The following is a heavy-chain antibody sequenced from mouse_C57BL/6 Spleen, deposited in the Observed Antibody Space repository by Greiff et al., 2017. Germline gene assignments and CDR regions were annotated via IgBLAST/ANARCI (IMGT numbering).Heavy chain of an antibody. J-gene: IGHJ1*03. Sequence: QVQLQQPGAELVKPGASVKLSCKASGYTFTSYWMHWVKQRPGQGLEWIGMIHPNSGSTNYNEKFKSKATLTVDKSSSTAYMQLSSLTSEDSAVYYCARSLYDGYSLPYWYFDVWGTGTTVTVSS. V-gene: IGHV1-64*01. CDR3: ARSLYDGYSLPYWYFDV. D-gene: IGHD2-3*01. CDR2: IHPNSGST. CDR1: GYTFTSYW.